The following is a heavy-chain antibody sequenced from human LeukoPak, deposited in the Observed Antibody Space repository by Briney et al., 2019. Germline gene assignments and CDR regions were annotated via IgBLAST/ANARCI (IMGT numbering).Heavy chain of an antibody. CDR2: IYSSGST. D-gene: IGHD2-2*01. V-gene: IGHV4-61*02. J-gene: IGHJ4*02. Sequence: SETPSLTCTVSGGSITSAGYSWGWIRQPAGTGLEWIGRIYSSGSTNSNPSLKSRVTISVDASKNQFSLKLRSVTAADTAVYFCARGYCTSTSCSENRYYFDSWGQGALVTVSS. CDR1: GGSITSAGYS. CDR3: ARGYCTSTSCSENRYYFDS.